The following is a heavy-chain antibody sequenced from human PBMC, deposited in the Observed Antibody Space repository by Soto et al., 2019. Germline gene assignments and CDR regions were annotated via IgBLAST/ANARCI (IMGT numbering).Heavy chain of an antibody. CDR1: GGSISSSSYY. CDR3: ARSTDYGDYVPSYYYMDV. CDR2: IYYSGST. V-gene: IGHV4-39*01. D-gene: IGHD4-17*01. J-gene: IGHJ6*03. Sequence: SETLSLTCTVSGGSISSSSYYWGWIRQPPGKGLEWIGSIYYSGSTYYNPSLKSRVTISVDTSKNQFSLKLSSVTAADTAVYYCARSTDYGDYVPSYYYMDVWGKGTTVTVSS.